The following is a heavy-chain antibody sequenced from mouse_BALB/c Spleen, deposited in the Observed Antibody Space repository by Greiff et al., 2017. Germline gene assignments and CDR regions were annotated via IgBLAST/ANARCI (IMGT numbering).Heavy chain of an antibody. J-gene: IGHJ4*01. CDR2: ISNGGGST. Sequence: EVKLMESGGGLVQPGGSLKLSCAASGFTFSSYTMSWVRQTPEKRLEWVAYISNGGGSTYYPDTVKGRFTISRVNAKNTLYLQMISLKSEDTAMYYCARHSYAMDYWGQGTSVTVSS. CDR3: ARHSYAMDY. V-gene: IGHV5-12-2*01. CDR1: GFTFSSYT.